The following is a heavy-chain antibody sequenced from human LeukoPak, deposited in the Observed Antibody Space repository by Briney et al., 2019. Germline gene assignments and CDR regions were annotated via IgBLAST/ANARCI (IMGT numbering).Heavy chain of an antibody. V-gene: IGHV3-7*01. J-gene: IGHJ4*02. CDR2: IKQDGSEK. CDR1: GFTFRSYW. CDR3: ARDRGSYCSGGSCHFFDY. D-gene: IGHD2-15*01. Sequence: GGSLRLSCATSGFTFRSYWMSWVRQAPGKGLEWVANIKQDGSEKYYVDSVKGRFTISRDNAKNSVYLQMNSLRAEDTAVYYCARDRGSYCSGGSCHFFDYWGQGTLVTVSS.